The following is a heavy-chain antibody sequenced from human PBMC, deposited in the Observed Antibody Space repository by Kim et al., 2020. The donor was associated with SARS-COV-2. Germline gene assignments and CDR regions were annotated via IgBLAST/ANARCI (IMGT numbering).Heavy chain of an antibody. V-gene: IGHV3-15*01. CDR3: TTDFTRQYYYDSSERETKRDDY. J-gene: IGHJ4*02. CDR1: GFTFSNAW. Sequence: GGSLRLSCAASGFTFSNAWMSWVRQAPGKGLEWVGRIKSKTDGGTTDYAAPVKGRFTISRDDSKNTLYLQMNSLKTEDTAVYYCTTDFTRQYYYDSSERETKRDDYWGQGTLVTVSS. CDR2: IKSKTDGGTT. D-gene: IGHD3-22*01.